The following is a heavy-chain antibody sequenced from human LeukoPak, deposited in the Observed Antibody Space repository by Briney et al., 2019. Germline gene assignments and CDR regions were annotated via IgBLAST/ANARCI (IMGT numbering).Heavy chain of an antibody. CDR1: GFTFSSYG. CDR2: IWYDGSNK. J-gene: IGHJ6*02. D-gene: IGHD2-2*02. Sequence: GRSLRLSCAASGFTFSSYGMHWVRQAPGKGLEWVAVIWYDGSNKYYADSVKGRFTISRDNSKNTLYLQMNSLRAEDTAVYYCAREGIVVVPAAIERGSYYYYGMDVWGQGTMVTVSS. CDR3: AREGIVVVPAAIERGSYYYYGMDV. V-gene: IGHV3-33*01.